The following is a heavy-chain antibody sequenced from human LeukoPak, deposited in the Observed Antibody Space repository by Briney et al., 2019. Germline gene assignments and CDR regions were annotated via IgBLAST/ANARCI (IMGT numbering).Heavy chain of an antibody. D-gene: IGHD3-16*01. CDR1: GFTFSSYA. CDR3: ARDFLGPTAAYFDY. Sequence: GGSLRLSCAASGFTFSSYAMRWVRQAPGKGLEWVAVISYDGSNKYYADSVKGRFTISRDNAKNSLYLQMNSLRAEDTAVYYCARDFLGPTAAYFDYWGQGTLVTVSS. J-gene: IGHJ4*02. V-gene: IGHV3-30*04. CDR2: ISYDGSNK.